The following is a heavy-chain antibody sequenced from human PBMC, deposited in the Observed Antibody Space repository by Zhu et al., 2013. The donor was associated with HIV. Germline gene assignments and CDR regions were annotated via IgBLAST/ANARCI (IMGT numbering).Heavy chain of an antibody. D-gene: IGHD1-7*01. CDR1: GFTFSSYG. V-gene: IGHV3-33*01. J-gene: IGHJ5*02. Sequence: VQLVESGGGVVQPGRSLRLSCAASGFTFSSYGMHWVRQAPGKGLEWVAVIWYDGSNKYYADSVKGRFTISRDNSKNTLYLQMNSLRAEDTAVYYCARSLSRRLELQFDPWGQGTLVTVSS. CDR3: ARSLSRRLELQFDP. CDR2: IWYDGSNK.